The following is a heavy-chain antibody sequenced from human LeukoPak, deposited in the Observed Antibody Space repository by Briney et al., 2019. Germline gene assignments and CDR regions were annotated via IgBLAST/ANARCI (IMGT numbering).Heavy chain of an antibody. J-gene: IGHJ4*02. CDR1: GFTFSNYG. CDR2: LQNHGGDI. D-gene: IGHD1-26*01. Sequence: GGSLRLSCAASGFTFSNYGMHWVRQAPDKGLEWVAFLQNHGGDIHYADSVEGRFTISRDNSKNTLYLQMNSLRAEDTAVYYCAKDGAYKWETPDYWGQGTLVTVSS. CDR3: AKDGAYKWETPDY. V-gene: IGHV3-30*02.